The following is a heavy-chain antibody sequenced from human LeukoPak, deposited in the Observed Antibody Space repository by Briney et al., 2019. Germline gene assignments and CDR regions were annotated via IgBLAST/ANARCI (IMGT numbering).Heavy chain of an antibody. J-gene: IGHJ4*02. D-gene: IGHD7-27*01. CDR2: ISSSSSTI. V-gene: IGHV3-48*01. CDR1: GFTFSSYS. Sequence: GGSLRLSCAASGFTFSSYSMNWVRQAPGKGLEWVSYISSSSSTIYYADSVKGRFTISRDNAKNSLYLQMNNLRAEDTAMYYCARGRRTGDRGYYFDYWGQGTLVTVSS. CDR3: ARGRRTGDRGYYFDY.